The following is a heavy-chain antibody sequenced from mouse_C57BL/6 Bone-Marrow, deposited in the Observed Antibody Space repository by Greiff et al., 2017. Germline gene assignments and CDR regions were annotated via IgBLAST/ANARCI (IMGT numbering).Heavy chain of an antibody. CDR1: GYSITSGYY. CDR2: ISYDGSN. D-gene: IGHD2-2*01. CDR3: ARHYGYDGAWFAY. V-gene: IGHV3-6*01. J-gene: IGHJ3*01. Sequence: EVKLEESGPGLVKPSQSLSLTCSVTGYSITSGYYWNWIRQFPGNKLEWMGYISYDGSNNYNPSLKNRISITRDTSKNQFFLKLNSVTTEDTATYYCARHYGYDGAWFAYWGQGTLFTVSA.